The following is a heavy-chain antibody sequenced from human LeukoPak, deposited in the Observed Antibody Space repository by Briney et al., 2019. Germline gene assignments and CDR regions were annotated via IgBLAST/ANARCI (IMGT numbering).Heavy chain of an antibody. D-gene: IGHD6-19*01. CDR3: AREAPVAAGSDAFDI. CDR2: ISPYNGNT. V-gene: IGHV1-18*01. J-gene: IGHJ3*02. CDR1: GYTFTTYG. Sequence: ASVKVSCKSSGYTFTTYGISWMRQAPGQGLDWMGWISPYNGNTKYAQKLQGRVTMTTDTSTNTAYMELRSMRSDDTAVYYCAREAPVAAGSDAFDIWGQGTMVTVSS.